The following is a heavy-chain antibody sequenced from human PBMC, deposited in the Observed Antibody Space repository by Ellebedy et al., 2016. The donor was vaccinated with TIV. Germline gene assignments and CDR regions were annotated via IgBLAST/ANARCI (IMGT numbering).Heavy chain of an antibody. CDR3: AKAPNSGWYSHPCGY. Sequence: GGSLRLSCAASGFTFSSYGMHWVRQVPGKGLEWVAVISYDGSNKYYADSVKGRFSISRDNSKNTLYLQMNSLRAEDTAVYYCAKAPNSGWYSHPCGYWGQGTLVTVSS. CDR1: GFTFSSYG. J-gene: IGHJ4*02. D-gene: IGHD6-19*01. V-gene: IGHV3-30*18. CDR2: ISYDGSNK.